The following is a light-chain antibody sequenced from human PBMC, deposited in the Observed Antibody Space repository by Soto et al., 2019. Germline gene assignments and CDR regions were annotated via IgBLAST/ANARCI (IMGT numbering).Light chain of an antibody. V-gene: IGLV3-21*02. Sequence: SYELTQPPSVSVAPGQTVRITCGGNNIGSKSVHWYQLKPGQAPVLVIYDDRDRPSGIPERFSGSKSGNTATLTISRVEAGDEADYYCQVWDSSSEHIVFGGGTKLTVL. J-gene: IGLJ2*01. CDR1: NIGSKS. CDR2: DDR. CDR3: QVWDSSSEHIV.